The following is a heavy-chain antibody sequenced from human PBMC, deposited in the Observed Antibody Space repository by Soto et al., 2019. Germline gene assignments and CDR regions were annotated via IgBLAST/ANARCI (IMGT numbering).Heavy chain of an antibody. Sequence: QVQLQESGPGLVKPSETLSLTCIVSGGSISSYYWSWIRQPPGKGLEWIGYIYYSGSTNYNPSLKSRVTISVDTSKNQFSLKLSSVTAADTAVYYCARGYSGYDWGWNYYFDYWGQGTLVTVSS. J-gene: IGHJ4*02. D-gene: IGHD5-12*01. CDR2: IYYSGST. CDR3: ARGYSGYDWGWNYYFDY. CDR1: GGSISSYY. V-gene: IGHV4-59*01.